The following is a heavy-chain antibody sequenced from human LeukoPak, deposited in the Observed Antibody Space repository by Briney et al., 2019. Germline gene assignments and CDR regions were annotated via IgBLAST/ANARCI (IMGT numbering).Heavy chain of an antibody. CDR1: GFTFTAYY. V-gene: IGHV3-11*04. D-gene: IGHD7-27*01. CDR3: TRSNWGPEY. Sequence: GGSLRLSCAASGFTFTAYYMSWMRQAPGKGLEWISHISGHGDTIYYADSVKGRFTISRDNAKNSLYLQMNSLGAEDTAVYYCTRSNWGPEYWGQGTLVTVSS. CDR2: ISGHGDTI. J-gene: IGHJ4*02.